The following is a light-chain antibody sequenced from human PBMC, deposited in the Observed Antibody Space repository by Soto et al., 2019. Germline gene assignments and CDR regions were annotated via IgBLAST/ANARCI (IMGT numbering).Light chain of an antibody. CDR1: QSVSSN. V-gene: IGKV3-15*01. CDR2: GAS. J-gene: IGKJ1*01. Sequence: EIVLTQSPATLSLSPGERATLSCRASQSVSSNYLAWYQQKPGQAPRLLIYGASTRATGIPARFSGSGSGTEFTLTISSLQSEDFAVYYCQQYNNWPWTFGQGTKVDIK. CDR3: QQYNNWPWT.